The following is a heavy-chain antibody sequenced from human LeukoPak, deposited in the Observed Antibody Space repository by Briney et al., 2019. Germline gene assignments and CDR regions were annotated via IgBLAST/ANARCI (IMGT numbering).Heavy chain of an antibody. J-gene: IGHJ3*02. Sequence: KPSETLSLTCSVSGGSSSSYYWNWIRQPPGKGLEWIGYIYYSGGTDYNPSLKSRVTISVDTSRNQFSLKLSSVTAADTAMYYCARAVGLVQYAFDIWGQGTMVTVPS. V-gene: IGHV4-59*01. CDR3: ARAVGLVQYAFDI. CDR1: GGSSSSYY. D-gene: IGHD6-19*01. CDR2: IYYSGGT.